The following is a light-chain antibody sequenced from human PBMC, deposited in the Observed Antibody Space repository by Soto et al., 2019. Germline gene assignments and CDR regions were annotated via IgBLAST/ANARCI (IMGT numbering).Light chain of an antibody. CDR2: AAS. V-gene: IGKV1-9*01. CDR1: QGISSY. Sequence: DIQLTQSPSFLSASVGDRVTITCRASQGISSYLAWYQQKPGKAPKLLIYAASTLQSGVPSRFSGSGSATKFTLTISSLQPEDFATYYCQQLNSYLLFGGGTKVDIK. J-gene: IGKJ4*01. CDR3: QQLNSYLL.